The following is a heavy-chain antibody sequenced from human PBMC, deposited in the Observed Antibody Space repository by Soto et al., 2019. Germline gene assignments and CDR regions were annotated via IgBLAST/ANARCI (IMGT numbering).Heavy chain of an antibody. V-gene: IGHV3-23*01. CDR1: GFIFSNYA. Sequence: EVQLLESGGGLVQPGGSLRLSCEASGFIFSNYAMSWVRQGPGKGLEWVSVIGGAAVSTDCADSAKGRCTVSRDDSKNTVYLQLDSLRDDDTAVYYCAKDSTSYNGIYDPFDIWGQGTMVTVSS. D-gene: IGHD1-1*01. J-gene: IGHJ3*02. CDR2: IGGAAVST. CDR3: AKDSTSYNGIYDPFDI.